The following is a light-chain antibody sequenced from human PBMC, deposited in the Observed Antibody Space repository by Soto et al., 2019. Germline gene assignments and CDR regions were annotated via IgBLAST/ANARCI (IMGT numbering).Light chain of an antibody. CDR1: SSDIGAYKF. V-gene: IGLV2-8*02. J-gene: IGLJ2*01. Sequence: QSVLTQPPSASRSPGQSVAISCTGTSSDIGAYKFVSWYQQHPGKAPKLIIYEVSRRPSGVPDRFSGSKSGNTASLTVSGLLAEDEADYYCSLYAGTNSVVFGGGTKLTVL. CDR3: SLYAGTNSVV. CDR2: EVS.